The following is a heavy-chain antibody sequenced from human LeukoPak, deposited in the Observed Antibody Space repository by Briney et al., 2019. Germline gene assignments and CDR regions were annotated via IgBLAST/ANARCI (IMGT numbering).Heavy chain of an antibody. CDR2: IYYSGST. CDR3: ARLAPYIAVAGFDY. J-gene: IGHJ4*02. Sequence: SETLSLTCTVSGGSISSSSYYWGWIRQPPGKGLEWIGSIYYSGSTYYNPSLKSRVTISVDTSKNQFSLKLSSVTAADTAVYYCARLAPYIAVAGFDYWGQGTLVTVSS. V-gene: IGHV4-39*01. D-gene: IGHD6-19*01. CDR1: GGSISSSSYY.